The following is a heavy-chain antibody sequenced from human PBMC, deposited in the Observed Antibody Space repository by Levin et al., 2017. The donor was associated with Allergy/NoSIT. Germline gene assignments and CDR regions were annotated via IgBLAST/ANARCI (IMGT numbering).Heavy chain of an antibody. J-gene: IGHJ4*02. V-gene: IGHV3-30-3*01. CDR3: ARDSDY. Sequence: SCAASGFTFSSYAVHWFRQAPGKGLEWVALTSFDGNKKYYADSVKGRFTISRDNPKNTVYLQMNSLRPEDTAVYYCARDSDYWGQGAQVTVSS. CDR1: GFTFSSYA. CDR2: TSFDGNKK.